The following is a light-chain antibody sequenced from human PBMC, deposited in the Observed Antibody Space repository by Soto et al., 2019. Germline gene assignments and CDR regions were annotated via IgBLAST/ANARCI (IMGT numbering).Light chain of an antibody. CDR2: AAS. J-gene: IGKJ4*01. V-gene: IGKV1-6*01. CDR3: LQDYKYPLT. Sequence: AIQMTQSPSSLSASVGDRVTITCRASQGIRHYLGWYQQKPGKAPKLLLYAASSLQSGVPSRSSGSGSSTDSPLTSSILQPEDFATYYRLQDYKYPLTFGGGTKVEIK. CDR1: QGIRHY.